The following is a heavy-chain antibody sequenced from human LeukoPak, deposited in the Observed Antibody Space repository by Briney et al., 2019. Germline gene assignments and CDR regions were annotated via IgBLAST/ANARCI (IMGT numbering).Heavy chain of an antibody. J-gene: IGHJ4*02. CDR2: ISGSGGST. Sequence: GGSLRLSCAASGFTFSSYAMSWVRQAPGKGLEWVSAISGSGGSTYYADSVKGRFTLSRDNSKNTLFLQMNSLRPEDTAVFYCAKGGARLHSYYLDYWGQGTLVTVSS. CDR3: AKGGARLHSYYLDY. CDR1: GFTFSSYA. V-gene: IGHV3-23*01. D-gene: IGHD1-26*01.